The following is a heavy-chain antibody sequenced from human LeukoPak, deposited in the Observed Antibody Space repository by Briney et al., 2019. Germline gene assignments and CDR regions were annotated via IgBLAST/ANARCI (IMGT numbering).Heavy chain of an antibody. CDR2: INPSGGST. Sequence: ASVKVSCKASGYTFTSYYMHWVRQTPGQGLEWMGIINPSGGSTSYAQKFQGRVTMTRDTSTSTVYMELSSLRSEDTAVYYCARARSARFGIVVVPAARGDYYYYMDVWGKGTTVTVSS. CDR1: GYTFTSYY. CDR3: ARARSARFGIVVVPAARGDYYYYMDV. D-gene: IGHD2-2*01. J-gene: IGHJ6*03. V-gene: IGHV1-46*01.